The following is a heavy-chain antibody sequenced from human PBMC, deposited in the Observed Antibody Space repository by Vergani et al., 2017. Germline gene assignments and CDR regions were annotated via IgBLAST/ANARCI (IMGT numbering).Heavy chain of an antibody. J-gene: IGHJ4*02. Sequence: QVQLVQSGAEVKKPGASVKVSCKASGYTFTSYYMHWVRQAPGQGREWMGIINPSGGSTSYAQKLQGRVTMTRDTSTSAVYMELSSLRSEDTAVYSCARAPFRRLDYFDYWGQGTLVTVSS. CDR3: ARAPFRRLDYFDY. CDR1: GYTFTSYY. V-gene: IGHV1-46*01. CDR2: INPSGGST. D-gene: IGHD2/OR15-2a*01.